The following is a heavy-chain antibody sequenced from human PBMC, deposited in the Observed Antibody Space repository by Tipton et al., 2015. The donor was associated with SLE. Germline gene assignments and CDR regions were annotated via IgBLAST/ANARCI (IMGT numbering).Heavy chain of an antibody. J-gene: IGHJ4*02. CDR3: GRSTPAGGYFFDY. CDR2: IYSGGST. CDR1: GFTVSSNH. D-gene: IGHD6-13*01. V-gene: IGHV3-66*01. Sequence: SLRLSCAASGFTVSSNHMSWVRQAPGKGLEWVSLIYSGGSTFYADSVKGSFTISRDSSKNTLYLQMNSLRAEDTAVYYCGRSTPAGGYFFDYWGQGTLVTVSS.